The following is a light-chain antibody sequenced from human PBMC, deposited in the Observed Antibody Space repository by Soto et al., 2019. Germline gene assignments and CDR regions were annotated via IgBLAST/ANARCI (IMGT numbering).Light chain of an antibody. V-gene: IGLV2-23*02. Sequence: SALTQPASVSGSPGQSITISCTGTSSDVGTYNLVSWYQQHPGKAPKLMIYEVSKRPSGVSNRFSGSKSGNTASLTISGLLAEDEADYYCCSYAGSSTYAFGTGTKVTVL. CDR1: SSDVGTYNL. J-gene: IGLJ1*01. CDR3: CSYAGSSTYA. CDR2: EVS.